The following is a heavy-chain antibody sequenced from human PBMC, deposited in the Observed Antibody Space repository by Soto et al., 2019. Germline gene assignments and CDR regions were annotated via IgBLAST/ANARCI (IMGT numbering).Heavy chain of an antibody. D-gene: IGHD6-6*01. CDR1: GFTFRSYG. J-gene: IGHJ4*02. Sequence: HPGGSLRLSCSASGFTFRSYGMHWVRQAPGKGLEWVAVISYDGSNKYYADSVKGRFTISRDNSKNTLYLQMNSLRAEDTAVYYCAKFSWYPTHGSSREPFDYWGQGTLVTVSS. CDR3: AKFSWYPTHGSSREPFDY. CDR2: ISYDGSNK. V-gene: IGHV3-30*18.